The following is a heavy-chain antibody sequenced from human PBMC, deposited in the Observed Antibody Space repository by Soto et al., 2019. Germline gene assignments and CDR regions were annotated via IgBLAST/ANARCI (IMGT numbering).Heavy chain of an antibody. V-gene: IGHV4-31*03. CDR3: AREYGDYTYYFDY. CDR1: GGSISSGGYY. J-gene: IGHJ4*02. D-gene: IGHD4-17*01. Sequence: SETLSLTCTVSGGSISSGGYYWSWIRQHPGKGLEWIGYTYYSGSTYYNPSLKSRVTISVDTSKNQFSLKLSSVTAADTAVYYCAREYGDYTYYFDYWGQGTLVTVSS. CDR2: TYYSGST.